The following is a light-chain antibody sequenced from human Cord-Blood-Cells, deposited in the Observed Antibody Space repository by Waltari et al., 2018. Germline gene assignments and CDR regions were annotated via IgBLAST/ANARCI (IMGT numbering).Light chain of an antibody. CDR3: SSYTSSSTWV. V-gene: IGLV2-14*01. J-gene: IGLJ3*02. CDR1: SSDGGGYNY. CDR2: DVS. Sequence: QSALTQPASVSGSPGLSITISCTGTSSDGGGYNYVSWYQQHPGNAPTLMIYDVSNRPSGVSNRFSGSKSGNTASLTISGLQAEDEADYYRSSYTSSSTWVFGGGTKLTVL.